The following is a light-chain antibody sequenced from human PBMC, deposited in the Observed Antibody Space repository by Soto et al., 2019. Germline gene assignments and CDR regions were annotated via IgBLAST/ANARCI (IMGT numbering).Light chain of an antibody. CDR2: EVN. J-gene: IGLJ3*02. V-gene: IGLV2-23*02. Sequence: QSALTQPASMSGSPGQSITISCTGTSSDVGLYNLVSWYQHLPGKAPKLIIYEVNERPSGIPDRFSGSKSGNTASLTISGLRDEDEADYYCCSYVGSSILMFGGGTKLTVL. CDR3: CSYVGSSILM. CDR1: SSDVGLYNL.